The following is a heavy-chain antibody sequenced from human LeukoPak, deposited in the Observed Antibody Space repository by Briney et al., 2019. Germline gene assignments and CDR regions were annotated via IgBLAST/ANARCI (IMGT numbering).Heavy chain of an antibody. V-gene: IGHV3-23*01. Sequence: GGSLRLSCAASGFTFSSYAMNWVRQAPGKGLEWVSAISGSGGSTYYADSVKGRFTISRDNSKNTLYLQMNSLRAEDTAVYYCAKSRGGGFYDSSGYYLSYFDYWGQGTLVTVSS. CDR3: AKSRGGGFYDSSGYYLSYFDY. CDR2: ISGSGGST. CDR1: GFTFSSYA. D-gene: IGHD3-22*01. J-gene: IGHJ4*02.